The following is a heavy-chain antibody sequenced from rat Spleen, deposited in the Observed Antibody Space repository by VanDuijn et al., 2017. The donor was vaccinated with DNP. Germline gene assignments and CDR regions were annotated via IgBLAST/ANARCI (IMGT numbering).Heavy chain of an antibody. D-gene: IGHD1-11*01. V-gene: IGHV3-1*01. CDR1: GFSLSSYG. J-gene: IGHJ1*01. CDR3: ARGLNYGGYNYYWYFDF. CDR2: ISYSGST. Sequence: VQLKESGPGLVQPSQTLSLTCTVSGFSLSSYGVIWVRQPPGKGLEWMGYISYSGSTGYNPSLKSRISITRDTSKNHFFLQLNSVTTEDTATYYCARGLNYGGYNYYWYFDFWGPGTMVTVSS.